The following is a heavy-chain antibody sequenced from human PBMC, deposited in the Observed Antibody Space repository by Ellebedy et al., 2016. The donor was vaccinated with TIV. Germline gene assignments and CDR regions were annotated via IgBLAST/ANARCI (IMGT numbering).Heavy chain of an antibody. D-gene: IGHD3/OR15-3a*01. CDR2: ISSTSTTI. Sequence: GESLKISCAASGFTFSSYNMNWVRQAPGKGLEWVSYISSTSTTIHYADSVKGRFTISRDNAKNSLYLQMNSLRAEDTAVYYCARVGRGYWGQGTLVTVSS. CDR1: GFTFSSYN. J-gene: IGHJ4*02. V-gene: IGHV3-48*04. CDR3: ARVGRGY.